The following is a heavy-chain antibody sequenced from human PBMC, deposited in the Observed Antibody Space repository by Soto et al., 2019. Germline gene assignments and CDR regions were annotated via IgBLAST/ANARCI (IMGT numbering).Heavy chain of an antibody. D-gene: IGHD6-19*01. J-gene: IGHJ6*02. Sequence: QVQLVESGGGVVQPGRSLRLSCAASGFTFSSYGMHWVRQAPGKGLEWVAVIWYDGSNKYYADSVKGRFTISRDNSKNTLYLQMNSLRAEDTAVYYCARREAVGGTLYYYYGMDVWGQGTTVTVSS. CDR3: ARREAVGGTLYYYYGMDV. CDR1: GFTFSSYG. CDR2: IWYDGSNK. V-gene: IGHV3-33*01.